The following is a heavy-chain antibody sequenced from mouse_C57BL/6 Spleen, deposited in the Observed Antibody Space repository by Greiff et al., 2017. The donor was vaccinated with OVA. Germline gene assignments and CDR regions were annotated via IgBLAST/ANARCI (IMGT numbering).Heavy chain of an antibody. V-gene: IGHV5-17*01. Sequence: EVQVVESGGGLVKPGGSLKLSCAASGFTFSDYGMHWVRQAPEKGLEWVAYISSGSSTIYYADTVKGRFTISRDNAKNTLFLQMTSLRSEDTAMYYCARAALYYSNRYYAMDYWGQGTSVTVSS. CDR2: ISSGSSTI. CDR3: ARAALYYSNRYYAMDY. D-gene: IGHD2-5*01. J-gene: IGHJ4*01. CDR1: GFTFSDYG.